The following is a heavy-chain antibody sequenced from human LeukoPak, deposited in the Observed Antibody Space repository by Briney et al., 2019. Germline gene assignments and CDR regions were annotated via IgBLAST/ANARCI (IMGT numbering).Heavy chain of an antibody. CDR3: ASEAVAGTALDY. V-gene: IGHV1-18*04. D-gene: IGHD6-19*01. CDR1: GHTFTGYY. J-gene: IGHJ4*02. Sequence: GASVKVSCKASGHTFTGYYMHWVRQAPGQGLEWMGWISAYNGNTNYAQKLQGRVTMTTDTSTSTAYMELRSLRSDDTAVYYCASEAVAGTALDYWGQGTLVTVSS. CDR2: ISAYNGNT.